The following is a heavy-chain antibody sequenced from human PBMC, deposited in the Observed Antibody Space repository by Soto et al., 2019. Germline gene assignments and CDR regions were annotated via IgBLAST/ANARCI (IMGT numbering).Heavy chain of an antibody. V-gene: IGHV4-39*01. Sequence: QLQLQESGPGLVKPSETLSLTCTVSGGSISSSRYYWGWIRQPPGKGLEWIGSIYYSGSTYYNPSLKSRVTISVDTSKNQSSLKLSCVTAADTAAYYCASSMDYFDYWGQGTLVTLSS. CDR3: ASSMDYFDY. CDR2: IYYSGST. J-gene: IGHJ4*02. CDR1: GGSISSSRYY.